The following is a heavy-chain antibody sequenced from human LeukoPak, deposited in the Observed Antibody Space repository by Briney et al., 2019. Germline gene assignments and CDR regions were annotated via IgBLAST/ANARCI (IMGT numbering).Heavy chain of an antibody. D-gene: IGHD5-12*01. V-gene: IGHV4-34*01. Sequence: GSLRLSCVASGFTFSNAWMNWVRQAPGKGLEWIGEINHSGSTNYNPSLKSRVTISVDTSKNQFSLKLSSVTAADTAVYYCARPGLKWLRLTYFDYWGQGTLVTVSS. CDR2: INHSGST. J-gene: IGHJ4*02. CDR3: ARPGLKWLRLTYFDY. CDR1: GFTFSNAW.